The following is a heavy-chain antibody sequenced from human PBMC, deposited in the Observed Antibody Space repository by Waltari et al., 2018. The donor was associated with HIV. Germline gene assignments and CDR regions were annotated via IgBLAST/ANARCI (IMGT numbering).Heavy chain of an antibody. CDR3: AKDRGPFIAVAGT. CDR1: GFTFDDYA. J-gene: IGHJ5*02. V-gene: IGHV3-9*01. D-gene: IGHD6-19*01. Sequence: EVQLVESGGGLVQPGRSLRVSCAASGFTFDDYAMHWVRQPPGKGLEWVSGISWNSGSIDYADSVKGRFIISRDNTKNSLYLQMNSVRAEDTALYYCAKDRGPFIAVAGTWGQGTLVTVSS. CDR2: ISWNSGSI.